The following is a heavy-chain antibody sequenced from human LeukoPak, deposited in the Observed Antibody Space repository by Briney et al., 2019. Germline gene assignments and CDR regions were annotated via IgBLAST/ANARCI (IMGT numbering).Heavy chain of an antibody. Sequence: GRSLRLSCATSGFTFSNYAMHWVRQAPGKGLEWVAVISYDGSNKYCADSVKGRFTIPRDNSKNTLYLQMNSLRAEDTAVYYCARPETVSNWRDAFDIWGQGTMVTVSS. J-gene: IGHJ3*02. CDR2: ISYDGSNK. CDR3: ARPETVSNWRDAFDI. CDR1: GFTFSNYA. D-gene: IGHD6-13*01. V-gene: IGHV3-30-3*01.